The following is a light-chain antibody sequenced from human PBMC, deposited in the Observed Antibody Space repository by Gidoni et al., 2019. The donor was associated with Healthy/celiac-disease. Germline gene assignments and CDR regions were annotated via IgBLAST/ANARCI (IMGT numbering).Light chain of an antibody. CDR2: GAS. CDR1: QSVSSSY. CDR3: QQYGSSPYT. Sequence: ELVLTHSPGPLSLSPGERATLSCRASQSVSSSYLAWYQQKPGQAPRLLIYGASSRATGIPDRFSGSGSGTDFTLTISRLEPEDVAVYYCQQYGSSPYTFGQGTKLEIK. J-gene: IGKJ2*01. V-gene: IGKV3-20*01.